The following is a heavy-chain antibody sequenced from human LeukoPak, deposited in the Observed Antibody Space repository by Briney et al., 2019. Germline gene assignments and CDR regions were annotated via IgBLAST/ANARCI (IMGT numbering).Heavy chain of an antibody. J-gene: IGHJ4*02. Sequence: SETLSLTCTVSGGSISSRTYYWGWVRQPPGKGLEWIGNIYYSGSTYYNPSLKSRITMSVDTSKNHFSLKLSSVTAADTAIYYCASLRVPGDFDYWGQGTLVTVSS. CDR2: IYYSGST. CDR1: GGSISSRTYY. V-gene: IGHV4-39*02. D-gene: IGHD1-14*01. CDR3: ASLRVPGDFDY.